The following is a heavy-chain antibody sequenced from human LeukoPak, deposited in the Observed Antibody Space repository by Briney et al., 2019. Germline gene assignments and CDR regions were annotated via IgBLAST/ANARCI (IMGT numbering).Heavy chain of an antibody. J-gene: IGHJ4*02. D-gene: IGHD1-26*01. CDR3: ARVSGSYLLLDY. V-gene: IGHV4-34*01. Sequence: PSETLSLTCAVYGGSFSGYYWSWIRQPPGKGLEWIGEINHSGSTNYNPSLKSRVTISVDTSKDQFSLKLSSVTAADTAVYYCARVSGSYLLLDYWGQGTLVTVSS. CDR2: INHSGST. CDR1: GGSFSGYY.